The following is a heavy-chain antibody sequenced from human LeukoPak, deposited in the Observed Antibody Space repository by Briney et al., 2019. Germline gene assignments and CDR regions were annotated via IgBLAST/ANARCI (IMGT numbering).Heavy chain of an antibody. CDR1: GYTFTSYA. J-gene: IGHJ6*02. CDR3: ARDQVDSSGYYFLGNGMDV. D-gene: IGHD3-22*01. CDR2: INAGNGNT. Sequence: ASVKVSCKASGYTFTSYAMHWVRQAPGQRLEWMGWINAGNGNTKYSQKFQGRVTITRDTSASTAYMELSSLRSEDTAVYYCARDQVDSSGYYFLGNGMDVWGQGTTVTVSS. V-gene: IGHV1-3*01.